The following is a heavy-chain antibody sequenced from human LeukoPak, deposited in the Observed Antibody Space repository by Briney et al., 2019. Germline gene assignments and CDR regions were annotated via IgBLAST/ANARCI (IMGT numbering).Heavy chain of an antibody. J-gene: IGHJ3*02. V-gene: IGHV1-2*02. CDR3: ARDRARVTMVRGVMNAFDI. CDR2: INLNSGGT. D-gene: IGHD3-10*01. Sequence: ASVKVSCKASGYTFTGYYLHWVRQAPGQGLEWMGWINLNSGGTMYAQKFQGRVTMTKDTSSSTAYLELSRLRSDDTAVYFCARDRARVTMVRGVMNAFDIWGQGTMVTVSS. CDR1: GYTFTGYY.